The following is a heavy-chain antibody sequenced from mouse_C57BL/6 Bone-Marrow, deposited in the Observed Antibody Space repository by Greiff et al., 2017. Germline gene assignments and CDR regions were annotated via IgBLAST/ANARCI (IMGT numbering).Heavy chain of an antibody. CDR3: AKWLLRGGTFFAY. V-gene: IGHV1-54*01. D-gene: IGHD2-3*01. CDR1: GYAFTNYL. Sequence: QVQLQQSGAELVRPGTSVKVSCKASGYAFTNYLIEWVKQRPGQGLEWIGVINPGSGGTNYNEKFKGKVTLTAAKSSKTAYMQLSSLTSEDYAVYFCAKWLLRGGTFFAYWGQGTLVTVSA. CDR2: INPGSGGT. J-gene: IGHJ3*01.